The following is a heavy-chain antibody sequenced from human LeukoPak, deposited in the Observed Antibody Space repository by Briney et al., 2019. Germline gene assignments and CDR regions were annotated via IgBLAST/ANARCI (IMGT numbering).Heavy chain of an antibody. CDR1: GGSISSYY. V-gene: IGHV4-59*01. CDR2: IYYSGST. J-gene: IGHJ6*02. D-gene: IGHD6-13*01. CDR3: ARAGGGSSSTYYYGMDV. Sequence: SETLSLTCTVSGGSISSYYWSWIRQPPGKGLEWIGYIYYSGSTNYNPSLKSRVTIPVDTSKNQFSLKLSSVTAADTAVYYCARAGGGSSSTYYYGMDVWGQGTTVTVSS.